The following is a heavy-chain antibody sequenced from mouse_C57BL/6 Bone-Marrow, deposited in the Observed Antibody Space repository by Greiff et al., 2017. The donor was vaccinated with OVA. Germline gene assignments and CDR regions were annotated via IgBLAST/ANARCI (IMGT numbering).Heavy chain of an antibody. Sequence: EVKLVESGGGLVKPGGSLKLSCAASGFTFSYYGMHWVRQAPEKGLEWVAYISSGSSTIYYADTVKGRFTISRDNAKNTLFLQMTSLRSEDTAMYYCARKNWDYFDYWGQGTTLTVSS. J-gene: IGHJ2*01. V-gene: IGHV5-17*01. D-gene: IGHD4-1*01. CDR1: GFTFSYYG. CDR2: ISSGSSTI. CDR3: ARKNWDYFDY.